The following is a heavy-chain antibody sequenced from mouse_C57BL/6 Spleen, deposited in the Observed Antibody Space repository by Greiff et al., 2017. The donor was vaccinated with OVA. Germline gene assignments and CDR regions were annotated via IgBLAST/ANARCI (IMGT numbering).Heavy chain of an antibody. CDR1: GYTFTSYG. Sequence: EVQLQQSGADLVRPGSSVKLSCKTSGYTFTSYGITWVNQRPGQGLEWIGTIYIGNGYTEYTDKVKGKATLTADTSSSTDYMQLSSLTSEDSEIYVCARRRGAYDYAMDYWGQGTSVTVSS. CDR2: IYIGNGYT. CDR3: ARRRGAYDYAMDY. V-gene: IGHV1-58*01. J-gene: IGHJ4*01. D-gene: IGHD1-1*01.